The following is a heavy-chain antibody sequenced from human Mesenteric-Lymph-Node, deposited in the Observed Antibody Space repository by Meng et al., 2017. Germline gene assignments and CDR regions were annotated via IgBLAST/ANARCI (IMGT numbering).Heavy chain of an antibody. V-gene: IGHV4-61*09. D-gene: IGHD5-24*01. J-gene: IGHJ4*02. CDR1: GGSISSGSYY. CDR3: ARAVEMATILGRYFDY. CDR2: IYTTGNT. Sequence: SETLSLTCTVSGGSISSGSYYWSWIRQPAGKGLEWIGHIYTTGNTNYNPSLKNRVAISVDTSKNQFSLSLSSVTAADTAVYYCARAVEMATILGRYFDYWGQGTLVTVSS.